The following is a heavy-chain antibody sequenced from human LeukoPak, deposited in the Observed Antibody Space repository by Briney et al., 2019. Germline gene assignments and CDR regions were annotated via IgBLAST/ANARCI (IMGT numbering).Heavy chain of an antibody. V-gene: IGHV3-7*01. CDR1: GFTFSSYA. D-gene: IGHD2-21*01. J-gene: IGHJ4*02. Sequence: PGGSLRLSCAASGFTFSSYAMSWVRQAPGKGLEWVANIKEDGSAKYHVDSVKGRFTISRDNAKNSLYLQMNSLRVEDTAVYYCTRDTGCSGGACYSFYDYWGQGTLVTVSS. CDR2: IKEDGSAK. CDR3: TRDTGCSGGACYSFYDY.